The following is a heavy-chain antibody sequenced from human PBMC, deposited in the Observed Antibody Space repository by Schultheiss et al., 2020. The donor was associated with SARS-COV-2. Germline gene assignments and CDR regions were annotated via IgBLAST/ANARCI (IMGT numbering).Heavy chain of an antibody. CDR3: ARGSGDYGGWLDP. D-gene: IGHD4-17*01. CDR1: GGSFSGYY. CDR2: IYYSGST. J-gene: IGHJ5*02. Sequence: SETLSLTCAVYGGSFSGYYWSWIRQPPGKGLEWIGYIYYSGSTYYNPSLKSRVTISVDTSKNQFSLNLSSVTAADTAVYYCARGSGDYGGWLDPWGQGTLVTVSS. V-gene: IGHV4-34*11.